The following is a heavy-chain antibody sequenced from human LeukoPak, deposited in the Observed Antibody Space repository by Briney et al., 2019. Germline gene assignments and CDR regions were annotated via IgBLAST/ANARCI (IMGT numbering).Heavy chain of an antibody. V-gene: IGHV1-2*02. D-gene: IGHD5-24*01. CDR3: ARADGYNLGDF. Sequence: GASVKVSCKASGYTFTGYYLHWVRQAPGQGLEYMGWINPNTGGTNYVQKFQGRVTMTRDTSISTGYMELSSLRSGGTALYYCARADGYNLGDFWGQGTQVTVSS. CDR1: GYTFTGYY. J-gene: IGHJ4*02. CDR2: INPNTGGT.